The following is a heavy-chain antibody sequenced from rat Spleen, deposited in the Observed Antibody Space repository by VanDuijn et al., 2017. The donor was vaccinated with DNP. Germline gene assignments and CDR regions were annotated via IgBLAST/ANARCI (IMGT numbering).Heavy chain of an antibody. CDR2: ISYDGSST. J-gene: IGHJ3*01. V-gene: IGHV5-20*01. Sequence: EVQLVESGGGLVQPGRSMKLSCAASGFTFSNYDMAWVRQAPTKGMEWVASISYDGSSTYYRDAVKGRFTISRDNAKSSLYLQMDSLRSEDTATYYCTTEGGYEGNWFAYWGQGTLVTVSS. D-gene: IGHD4-3*01. CDR3: TTEGGYEGNWFAY. CDR1: GFTFSNYD.